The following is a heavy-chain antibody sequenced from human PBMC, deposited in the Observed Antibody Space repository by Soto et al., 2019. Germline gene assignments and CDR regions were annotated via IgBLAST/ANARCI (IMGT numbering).Heavy chain of an antibody. J-gene: IGHJ4*02. V-gene: IGHV1-18*01. CDR1: GYTLTSYG. CDR2: ISAYNGNT. CDR3: ARRIY. Sequence: VARVPVSHKRCGYTLTSYGSSWVRQAPGQGLEWMGWISAYNGNTNYAQKRQGRDTMTPDSSTSTAYIELQSLRSDGTAVYYGARRIYWGQGTLVTVSS.